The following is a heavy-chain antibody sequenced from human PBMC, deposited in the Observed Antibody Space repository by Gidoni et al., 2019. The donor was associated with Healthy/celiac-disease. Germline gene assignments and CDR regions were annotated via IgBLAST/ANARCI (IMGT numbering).Heavy chain of an antibody. V-gene: IGHV3-21*01. J-gene: IGHJ3*02. CDR2: ISSSSSYI. CDR3: ARVGSSGHAFDI. CDR1: GFTFSSYS. Sequence: EVQLVESGGGLVKPGGSLRLSCAASGFTFSSYSMNWVRQAPGKGLEWVSSISSSSSYIYYADSVKGRFTISRDNAKNSLYLQMNSLRAEDTAVYYCARVGSSGHAFDIWGQGTMVTVSS. D-gene: IGHD6-19*01.